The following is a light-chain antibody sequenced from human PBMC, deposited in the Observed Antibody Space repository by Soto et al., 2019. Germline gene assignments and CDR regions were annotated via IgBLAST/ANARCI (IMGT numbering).Light chain of an antibody. J-gene: IGKJ1*01. CDR3: KQYNYNWT. CDR2: KAS. CDR1: QSISSW. Sequence: DIQMTQSPSTLSASVGDRVTITCRASQSISSWLAWYQQKPGTAPKLLIYKASTLQSGVPSRFSGSGSGTEFTLTISSLQPDDSATYYCKQYNYNWTFGQVNKVE. V-gene: IGKV1-5*03.